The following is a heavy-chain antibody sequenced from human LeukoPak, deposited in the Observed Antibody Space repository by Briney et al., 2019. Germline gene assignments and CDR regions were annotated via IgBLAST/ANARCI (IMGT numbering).Heavy chain of an antibody. CDR3: ARHNYYYGMDV. Sequence: TGESVKISCMGSQYSLTSYSIGWMRQMPGKCLEWMGIIYPGDSDTRYSPSFQGQVTISADKSISTAYLQWSSLKASDTAMYYCARHNYYYGMDVWGQGTTVTVSS. V-gene: IGHV5-51*01. CDR1: QYSLTSYS. CDR2: IYPGDSDT. J-gene: IGHJ6*02.